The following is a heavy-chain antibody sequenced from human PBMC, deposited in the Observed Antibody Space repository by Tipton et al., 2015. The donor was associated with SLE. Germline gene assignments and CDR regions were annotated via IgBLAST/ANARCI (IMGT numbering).Heavy chain of an antibody. J-gene: IGHJ3*02. CDR1: GFTFSNNW. CDR2: IKPDGSEE. D-gene: IGHD3-10*01. V-gene: IGHV3-7*01. Sequence: GSLRLSCAASGFTFSNNWMTWVRQAPGKGLEWVAHIKPDGSEEFYVDSVRGRFIISRDNAKSSLSLQMNSLNAEDTAVYYCAREYQGSFYVNGAFDMWGQETVVTVSS. CDR3: AREYQGSFYVNGAFDM.